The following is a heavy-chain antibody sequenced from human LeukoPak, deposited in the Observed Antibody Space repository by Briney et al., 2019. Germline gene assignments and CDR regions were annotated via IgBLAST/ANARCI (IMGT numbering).Heavy chain of an antibody. CDR3: ARGGALGMDV. CDR2: ISGVASDI. Sequence: GGSLRLSCAASGFTFSDYYMTWIRQAPGKGLEWVSYISGVASDIHYADSVKGRFTISRDNAKNSAYLQMNSLRAGDTAVYYCARGGALGMDVWGQGTTVTVSS. J-gene: IGHJ6*02. D-gene: IGHD1-26*01. V-gene: IGHV3-11*01. CDR1: GFTFSDYY.